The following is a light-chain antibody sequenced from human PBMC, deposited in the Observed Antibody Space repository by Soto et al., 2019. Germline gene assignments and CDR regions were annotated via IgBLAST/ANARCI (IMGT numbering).Light chain of an antibody. CDR3: QQYSGYPLT. V-gene: IGKV1-5*01. CDR1: QSISEF. Sequence: DIQMTQSPSTLSASVGDRVTIACRASQSISEFLAWYQRKPGKAPELLIYDASNLETGVPSRFSGSGSGTEFTLTITSPQPDDFASYSCQQYSGYPLTFGGGTRVEIK. CDR2: DAS. J-gene: IGKJ4*01.